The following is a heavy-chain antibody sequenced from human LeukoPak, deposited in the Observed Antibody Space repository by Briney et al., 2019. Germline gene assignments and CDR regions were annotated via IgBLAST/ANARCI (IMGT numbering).Heavy chain of an antibody. CDR3: ARDRDISGEYYFDY. CDR2: ISNDGINK. V-gene: IGHV3-30-3*01. CDR1: GFTFSSYA. D-gene: IGHD6-19*01. Sequence: PGGSLRLSCAASGFTFSSYAMHWVRQAPGKGLEWVAIISNDGINKYYADSVEGRFTISRDNSKNTLYLQMNSLRTEDTAVYYCARDRDISGEYYFDYWGQGTLVTVSS. J-gene: IGHJ4*02.